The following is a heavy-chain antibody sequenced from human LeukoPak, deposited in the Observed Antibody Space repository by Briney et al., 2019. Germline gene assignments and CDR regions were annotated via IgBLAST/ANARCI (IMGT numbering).Heavy chain of an antibody. V-gene: IGHV3-23*01. CDR1: GFTFSSYG. D-gene: IGHD3-22*01. J-gene: IGHJ4*02. CDR2: ISGSGGST. Sequence: GGSLRLSCAASGFTFSSYGMSWVRQAPGKGLEWVSAISGSGGSTYYADSVKGRFTISRDNSKNTLYLQMNSLRAEDTAVYYCAKDGRYYYDSSGYLPYYFDYWGQGTLVTVSS. CDR3: AKDGRYYYDSSGYLPYYFDY.